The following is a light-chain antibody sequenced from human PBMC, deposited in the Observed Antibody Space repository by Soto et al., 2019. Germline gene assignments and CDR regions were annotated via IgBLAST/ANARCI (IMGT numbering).Light chain of an antibody. V-gene: IGKV3-15*01. CDR3: QQYNNW. Sequence: EIVMTQSPATLSVSPGERATLSCRASQSVSSNLAWYQQRPGQAPRLLIYGASSRATGIPARFSGSGAGTEFTISISSLQSEDFAVYYCQQYNNWFGQGTKVDIK. CDR1: QSVSSN. J-gene: IGKJ1*01. CDR2: GAS.